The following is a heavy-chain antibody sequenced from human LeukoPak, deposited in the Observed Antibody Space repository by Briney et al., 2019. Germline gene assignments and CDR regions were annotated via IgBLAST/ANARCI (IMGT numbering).Heavy chain of an antibody. CDR2: ISGSSDST. CDR1: GFTFSSYA. D-gene: IGHD6-19*01. CDR3: AKTHTSGWHRGGIDI. J-gene: IGHJ3*02. V-gene: IGHV3-23*01. Sequence: GGSLRLSCAASGFTFSSYAMSWVRQAPGKGLEWVSAISGSSDSTYYADSVKGRFTISRDNSKNTLSLQMNSLRAEDTAVYYRAKTHTSGWHRGGIDIWGQGTVVTVSS.